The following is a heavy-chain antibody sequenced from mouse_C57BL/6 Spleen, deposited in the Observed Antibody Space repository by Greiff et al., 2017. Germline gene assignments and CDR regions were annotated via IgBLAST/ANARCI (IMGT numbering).Heavy chain of an antibody. CDR3: ARWGDYIFAY. J-gene: IGHJ3*01. D-gene: IGHD2-4*01. Sequence: QVQLKESGAELVKPGASVKISCKASGYAFSSYWMNWVKQRPGKGLEWIGQIYPGDGDTNSNGKFKGKATLTADKSSSTAYMQLSSLTSEDSAVYFCARWGDYIFAYWGQGTLVTVSA. CDR1: GYAFSSYW. CDR2: IYPGDGDT. V-gene: IGHV1-80*01.